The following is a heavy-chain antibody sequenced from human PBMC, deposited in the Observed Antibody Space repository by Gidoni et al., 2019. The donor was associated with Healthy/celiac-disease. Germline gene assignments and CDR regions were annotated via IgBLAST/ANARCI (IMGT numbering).Heavy chain of an antibody. J-gene: IGHJ4*02. CDR1: GYTFTSYG. Sequence: QVQLVQSGAEVTKPGASVKVSCTASGYTFTSYGTSWVRQAPGQGLEWMGWISAYNGNTNYAQKLQGRVTMTTDTSTSAAYMELRSLRSDDTAVYYCARESGGRGSYGDYVQADYWGQGTLVTVSS. D-gene: IGHD4-17*01. CDR3: ARESGGRGSYGDYVQADY. V-gene: IGHV1-18*04. CDR2: ISAYNGNT.